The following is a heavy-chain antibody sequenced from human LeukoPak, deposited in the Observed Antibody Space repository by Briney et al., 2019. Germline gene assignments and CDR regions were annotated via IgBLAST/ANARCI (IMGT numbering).Heavy chain of an antibody. D-gene: IGHD4-17*01. J-gene: IGHJ3*02. CDR2: ISSGGGNI. Sequence: GGSLRLSCAGSGFTFGTYSMNWVRQAPGKGLEWVSSISSGGGNIHYADSLKGRFTISRDNAKNSLYLQMNSLRAEDTAVYYCTRHDYGDSFGAFDIWGQGTMVTVSS. CDR1: GFTFGTYS. V-gene: IGHV3-21*01. CDR3: TRHDYGDSFGAFDI.